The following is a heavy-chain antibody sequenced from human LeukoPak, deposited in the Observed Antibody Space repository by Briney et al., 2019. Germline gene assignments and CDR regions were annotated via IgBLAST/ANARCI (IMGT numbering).Heavy chain of an antibody. Sequence: SETLSLTCAVSGASIGGSDWWTWVRQPPGKGLEWIGEISPSGSPNYNPSLKSRVTISVDTSKNQFSLKLSSVTAADTAVYYCARDIPPVAATPSYYYGMDVWGQGTTVTVSS. CDR2: ISPSGSP. CDR3: ARDIPPVAATPSYYYGMDV. V-gene: IGHV4-4*02. CDR1: GASIGGSDW. D-gene: IGHD2-15*01. J-gene: IGHJ6*02.